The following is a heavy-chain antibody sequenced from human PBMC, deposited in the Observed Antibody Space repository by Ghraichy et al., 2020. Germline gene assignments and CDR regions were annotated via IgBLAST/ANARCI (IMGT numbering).Heavy chain of an antibody. Sequence: GGSLRLSCAASGFTFSSYSMNWVRQAPGKGLEWVSYISSSSSTIYYADSVKGRFTISRDNAKNSLYLQMNSLRDEDTAVYYCASRADEYNWFDPWGQGTLVTVSS. CDR3: ASRADEYNWFDP. V-gene: IGHV3-48*02. CDR2: ISSSSSTI. J-gene: IGHJ5*02. CDR1: GFTFSSYS. D-gene: IGHD5-24*01.